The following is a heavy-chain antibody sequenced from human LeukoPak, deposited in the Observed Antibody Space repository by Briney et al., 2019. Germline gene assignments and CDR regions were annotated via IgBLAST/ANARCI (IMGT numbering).Heavy chain of an antibody. Sequence: QPGRSLRLSCAASGFTFSSYAMHWVRQAPGKGLEWVAVISYDGSNKYYADSVKGRFTISRDNSKNTLYLQMNSLRAEDTAVYYCARDPIVVVPAATTYYFDYWGQGTLVTVSS. J-gene: IGHJ4*02. CDR2: ISYDGSNK. CDR1: GFTFSSYA. V-gene: IGHV3-30-3*01. CDR3: ARDPIVVVPAATTYYFDY. D-gene: IGHD2-2*01.